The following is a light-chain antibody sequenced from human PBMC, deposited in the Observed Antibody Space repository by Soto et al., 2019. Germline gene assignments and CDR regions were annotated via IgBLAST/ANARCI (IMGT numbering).Light chain of an antibody. J-gene: IGLJ1*01. CDR3: SSYTSSSTRV. CDR1: SSDVGAYNS. CDR2: EVS. V-gene: IGLV2-14*01. Sequence: QSVLTQPASVSGSPEQSITISCTGTSSDVGAYNSVSWYQQHPGKAPKLMIYEVSNRPSGVSNRFSGSKSGNTASLTISGLQAEDEADYYCSSYTSSSTRVFGSGTKVTVL.